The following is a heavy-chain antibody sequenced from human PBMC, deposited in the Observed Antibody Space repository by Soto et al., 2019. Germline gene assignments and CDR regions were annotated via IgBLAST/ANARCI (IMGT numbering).Heavy chain of an antibody. Sequence: EVQLVESGGGLIQPGGSLRLCCTPSGFIVSHNYMSWVRQAPGTGLEWVSVIYSSATTYYADSVKGRFTISRDDSKNTLYLQMNSLRAEDTAVYYCARGITGTTFDYWGQGTLVTVSS. CDR3: ARGITGTTFDY. CDR1: GFIVSHNY. CDR2: IYSSATT. D-gene: IGHD1-20*01. V-gene: IGHV3-53*01. J-gene: IGHJ4*02.